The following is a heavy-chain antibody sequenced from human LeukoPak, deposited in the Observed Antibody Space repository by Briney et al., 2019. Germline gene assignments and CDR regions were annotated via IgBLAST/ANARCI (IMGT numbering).Heavy chain of an antibody. Sequence: ASVKVSCKASGYTFTRHGIGWVRQAPGQGLEWMGWISAYNGNTNYAQKLQGRVTMTTDTSTSTAYMELRSLRSDDTAVYYCARDSYCSGGSCYRGQPFDYWGQGTLVTVSS. CDR1: GYTFTRHG. CDR2: ISAYNGNT. J-gene: IGHJ4*02. CDR3: ARDSYCSGGSCYRGQPFDY. V-gene: IGHV1-18*01. D-gene: IGHD2-15*01.